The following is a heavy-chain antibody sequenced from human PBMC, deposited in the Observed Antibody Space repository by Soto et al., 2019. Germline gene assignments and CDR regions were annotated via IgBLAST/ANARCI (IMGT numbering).Heavy chain of an antibody. J-gene: IGHJ4*01. D-gene: IGHD6-13*01. CDR2: IFHDGRT. CDR1: GASISSTNW. CDR3: DREGQELRD. V-gene: IGHV4-4*02. Sequence: QVQLQESGPGLVKPSGTLSLTCAVSGASISSTNWWSWVRQFPGKGLEWIGEIFHDGRTNYNPSRXTRATXXVDKSKNHFSLELTSVTAADTAIYYCDREGQELRDWGHGTLVTVSS.